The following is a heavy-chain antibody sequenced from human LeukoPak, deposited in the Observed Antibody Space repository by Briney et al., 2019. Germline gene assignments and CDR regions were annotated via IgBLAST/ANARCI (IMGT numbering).Heavy chain of an antibody. CDR1: GGTFSSYA. V-gene: IGHV1-69*05. CDR2: IIPIFGTA. Sequence: GASVKVSCKASGGTFSSYAISWVRQAPGQGLEWMGGIIPIFGTANYAQKFQGRVTITTDESTSTAYMELSSLRSEDTAVYYCATPRGSSNDAFDIWGQGTMVTVSS. J-gene: IGHJ3*02. CDR3: ATPRGSSNDAFDI. D-gene: IGHD1-26*01.